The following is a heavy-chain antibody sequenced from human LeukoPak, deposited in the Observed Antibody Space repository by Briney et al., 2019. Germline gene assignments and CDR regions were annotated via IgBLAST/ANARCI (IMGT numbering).Heavy chain of an antibody. Sequence: PGGSLRLSCAASRFTFSSYAMHWVRQAPGKGLEWVAVISYDGSNKYYADSVKGRFTISRDNSKNTLYLQMNSLRAEDTAVYYCARPLTELALDYWGQGTLVTVSS. CDR2: ISYDGSNK. V-gene: IGHV3-30*04. CDR3: ARPLTELALDY. J-gene: IGHJ4*02. CDR1: RFTFSSYA. D-gene: IGHD1-1*01.